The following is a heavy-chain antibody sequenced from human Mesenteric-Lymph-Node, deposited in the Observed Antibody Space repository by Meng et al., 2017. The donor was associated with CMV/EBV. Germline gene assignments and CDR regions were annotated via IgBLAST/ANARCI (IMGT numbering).Heavy chain of an antibody. CDR3: ARGGYYDSSGYDDAFDI. D-gene: IGHD3-22*01. V-gene: IGHV3-48*04. J-gene: IGHJ3*02. Sequence: GESLKISCAASGFTFSSYSMNWVRQAPGKGLEWVSYISSSGSTIYYADSVKGRFTISRDNAKNSLYLQMNSLRAEDTAVYYCARGGYYDSSGYDDAFDIWGQGTMVTVSS. CDR1: GFTFSSYS. CDR2: ISSSGSTI.